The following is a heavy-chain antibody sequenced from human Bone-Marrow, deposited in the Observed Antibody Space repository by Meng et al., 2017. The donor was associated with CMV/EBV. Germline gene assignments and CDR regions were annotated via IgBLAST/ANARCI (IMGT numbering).Heavy chain of an antibody. CDR3: TTGGQLGFRNLVDP. J-gene: IGHJ5*02. CDR2: IKQDGSEK. Sequence: GGSLRLSCAASGFTFSSYWMSWVRQAPGKGLEWVANIKQDGSEKYYVDSVKGRFTISRDNAKNSLYLQMNSLRAEDTAVYYCTTGGQLGFRNLVDPWGQGPLVTFYS. D-gene: IGHD6-6*01. V-gene: IGHV3-7*01. CDR1: GFTFSSYW.